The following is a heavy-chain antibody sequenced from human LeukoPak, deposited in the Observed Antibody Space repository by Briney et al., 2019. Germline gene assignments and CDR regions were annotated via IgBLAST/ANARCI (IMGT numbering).Heavy chain of an antibody. J-gene: IGHJ6*02. CDR3: AKDSYYDSSGYYSFGYYYYYGMDV. CDR2: ISGSGGST. D-gene: IGHD3-22*01. Sequence: GGSLRLSCAASGFTFSSYAMSWVPQAPGKGLEWVSAISGSGGSTYYADSVKGRFTISRDNSKNTLYLQMNSLRAEDTAVYYCAKDSYYDSSGYYSFGYYYYYGMDVWGQGTTVTVSS. V-gene: IGHV3-23*01. CDR1: GFTFSSYA.